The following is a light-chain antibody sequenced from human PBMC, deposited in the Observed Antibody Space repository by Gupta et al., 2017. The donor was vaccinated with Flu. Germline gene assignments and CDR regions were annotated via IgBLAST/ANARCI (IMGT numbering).Light chain of an antibody. Sequence: EGATRSCRASQSVSNTLAWYQQKPAQAPRLLSYGASTRAAGSPARFSGSGSGIEFTLTISSLQSEDFAVYYCQQYNTGPPYPFGQGTRLEIK. CDR2: GAS. CDR1: QSVSNT. J-gene: IGKJ2*01. CDR3: QQYNTGPPYP. V-gene: IGKV3-15*01.